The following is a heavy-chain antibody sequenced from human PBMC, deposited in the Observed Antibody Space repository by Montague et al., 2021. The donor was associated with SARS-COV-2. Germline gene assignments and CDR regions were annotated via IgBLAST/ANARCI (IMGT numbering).Heavy chain of an antibody. V-gene: IGHV4-61*01. Sequence: SETLSLTCTVSGDSVSRGSSYWSWIRQPPGKGLEWIGYIYYTGSRKYNSSLKSRLTISVDTSKNQFSLKLSSVTAADTAVYYCVRQGAIQWFGEFGAFDYWGQGILVTVSS. CDR2: IYYTGSR. CDR1: GDSVSRGSSY. D-gene: IGHD3-10*01. J-gene: IGHJ4*02. CDR3: VRQGAIQWFGEFGAFDY.